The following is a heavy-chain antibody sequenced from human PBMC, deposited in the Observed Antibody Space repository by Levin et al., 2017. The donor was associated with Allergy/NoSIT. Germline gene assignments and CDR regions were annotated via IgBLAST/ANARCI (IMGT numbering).Heavy chain of an antibody. D-gene: IGHD2-2*01. V-gene: IGHV3-30*18. CDR1: GFTFSTYG. CDR3: AKGDCGSINCPFDD. J-gene: IGHJ4*02. CDR2: ISYDGKNK. Sequence: GGSLRLSCAASGFTFSTYGMHWVRQAPGKGLEWVAVISYDGKNKYYADSVKGRFTISRDNSKNTLYLQMSSLRTEDTGVYYCAKGDCGSINCPFDDWGQGTLVTVSS.